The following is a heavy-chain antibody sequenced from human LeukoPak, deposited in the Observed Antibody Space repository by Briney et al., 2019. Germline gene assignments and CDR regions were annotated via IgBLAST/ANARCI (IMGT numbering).Heavy chain of an antibody. CDR1: GFTFSSYT. CDR3: ARVLYDYVWGSYRDYYFDY. J-gene: IGHJ4*02. V-gene: IGHV3-48*01. CDR2: ISSSSSTI. D-gene: IGHD3-16*02. Sequence: GGSLRLSCAASGFTFSSYTMNWVRQAPGKGLEWVSYISSSSSTIYYADSVKGRFTISRDNAKNSLYLQMNSLRAEDTAVYYCARVLYDYVWGSYRDYYFDYWGQGTLVTVSS.